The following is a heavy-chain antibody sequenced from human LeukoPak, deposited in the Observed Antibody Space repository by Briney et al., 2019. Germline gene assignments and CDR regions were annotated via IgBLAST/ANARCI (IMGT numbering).Heavy chain of an antibody. CDR2: IKQDGSER. D-gene: IGHD1-7*01. J-gene: IGHJ4*02. Sequence: GGSLSLSCAASGFPFSNYWMTWVRQAPGKGPEWVANIKQDGSERNYVDSVKGRFTIARDNTKNSLYLQMTSLRGEDTAVYYCASRAGKPGNTPWCFDYWGQGALVTVSS. CDR3: ASRAGKPGNTPWCFDY. V-gene: IGHV3-7*01. CDR1: GFPFSNYW.